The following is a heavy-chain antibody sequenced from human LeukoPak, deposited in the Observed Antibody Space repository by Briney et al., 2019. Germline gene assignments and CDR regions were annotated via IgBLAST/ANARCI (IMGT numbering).Heavy chain of an antibody. J-gene: IGHJ6*02. CDR1: GFTFSSYA. CDR3: AKEGYCSSTSCYDPGRVYGMDV. D-gene: IGHD2-2*01. Sequence: PGGSLRLSCAASGFTFSSYAMSWVRQAPGKGLEWVSAISGSGGSTYYADSVKGRFTISRDNSKNTLYLQMNSLRAEDTAVYYCAKEGYCSSTSCYDPGRVYGMDVWGQGTTVTVSS. V-gene: IGHV3-23*01. CDR2: ISGSGGST.